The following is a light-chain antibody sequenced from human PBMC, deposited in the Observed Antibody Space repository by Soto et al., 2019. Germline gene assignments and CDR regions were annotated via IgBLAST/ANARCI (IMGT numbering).Light chain of an antibody. V-gene: IGKV3-20*01. CDR3: QQYSTLPPI. J-gene: IGKJ4*01. CDR1: QSLTRNY. CDR2: GAS. Sequence: DIVLTQSPGTLSLSPGERATLSCRASQSLTRNYLAWFRQKPGQAPKLLISGASTRATGIPDRFSGSGSGTDFTLTISRLEPEDFAVYFCQQYSTLPPIFGGGTKV.